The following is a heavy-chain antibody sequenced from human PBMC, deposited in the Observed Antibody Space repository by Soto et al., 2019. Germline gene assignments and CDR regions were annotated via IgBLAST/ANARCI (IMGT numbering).Heavy chain of an antibody. CDR2: VHSSGIT. CDR3: ARGLTMGQLPSHLDN. CDR1: GGSVSNDNFY. Sequence: PSETLSLTCTVSGGSVSNDNFYWSWIRQPPGKGLEWIGYVHSSGITNYNPSLKRRVTISVDTSRNQFSLRLSSVTAADTAVYYCARGLTMGQLPSHLDNWGQGTLVTVSS. D-gene: IGHD3-16*01. V-gene: IGHV4-61*01. J-gene: IGHJ4*02.